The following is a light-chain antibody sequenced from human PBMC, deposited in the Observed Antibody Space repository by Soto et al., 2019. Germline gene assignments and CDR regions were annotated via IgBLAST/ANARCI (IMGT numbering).Light chain of an antibody. Sequence: QSALTQPASVSGSPGQSITISCTGTSSDVGGYNYVSWYQQHPGKAPKLMIYDVDNRPSGVSHRFSGSKSGNTASLTISGLQAEDEADYYCCSYTSSTIYVFGSGTKLT. CDR1: SSDVGGYNY. J-gene: IGLJ1*01. CDR3: CSYTSSTIYV. CDR2: DVD. V-gene: IGLV2-14*01.